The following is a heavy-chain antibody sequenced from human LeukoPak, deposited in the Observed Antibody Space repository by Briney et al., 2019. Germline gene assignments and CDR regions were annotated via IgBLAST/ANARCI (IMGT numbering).Heavy chain of an antibody. J-gene: IGHJ4*02. Sequence: GGSLRLSCAASGFTFTTYWMTWVRQAPGKGLEWVANIDQDGSEIYYVDSVKGRFTISRDNAKNSVYLQMNSLRAEDTAVYYCARVPTAAWYYLDYWGQGTPVTVSS. CDR3: ARVPTAAWYYLDY. CDR2: IDQDGSEI. CDR1: GFTFTTYW. V-gene: IGHV3-7*01. D-gene: IGHD1-14*01.